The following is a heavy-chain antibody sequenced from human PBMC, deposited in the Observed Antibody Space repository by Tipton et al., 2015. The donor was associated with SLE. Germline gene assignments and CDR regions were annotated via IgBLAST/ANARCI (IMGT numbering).Heavy chain of an antibody. CDR3: AKGYSPRDAFDI. CDR2: IRSKTSGGTT. D-gene: IGHD6-13*01. V-gene: IGHV3-15*01. CDR1: GLSLTNAW. Sequence: SLRLSCAASGLSLTNAWMTWVRQAPGKGLEWVGRIRSKTSGGTTDYAAPMVGRFIISRDDSENTLYLQINSLKIEDTAAYYCAKGYSPRDAFDIWGQGTMVTVSS. J-gene: IGHJ3*02.